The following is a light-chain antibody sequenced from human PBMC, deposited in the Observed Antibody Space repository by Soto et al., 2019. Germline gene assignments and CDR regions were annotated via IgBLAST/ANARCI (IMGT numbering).Light chain of an antibody. CDR3: FSYSSDQIAM. J-gene: IGLJ3*02. V-gene: IGLV2-23*01. CDR1: SSDVGSYNL. Sequence: QSALTQPASVSGSPGQSITISCTGTSSDVGSYNLVSWYQQHPGKAPKLMIYEGSKRPSGVSNRFSGSKSGNTASLTISGLQAEDEADYFCFSYSSDQIAMFGGGTKLTVL. CDR2: EGS.